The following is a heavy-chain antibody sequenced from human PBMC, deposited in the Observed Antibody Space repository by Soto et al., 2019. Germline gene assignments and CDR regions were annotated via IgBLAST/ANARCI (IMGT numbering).Heavy chain of an antibody. D-gene: IGHD2-2*01. CDR3: ARGASYCSSTSCYSSGSGAFDI. CDR2: IIPIVGTA. V-gene: IGHV1-69*01. J-gene: IGHJ3*02. CDR1: GGTFSSYA. Sequence: QVQLVQSGAEVKKPGSSVKVSCTASGGTFSSYAISWVRQAPGQGLEWMGGIIPIVGTANYAQKFQGRVTITADESTSTAYMELSSLRSEDTAVYYCARGASYCSSTSCYSSGSGAFDIWGQGTMVTVSS.